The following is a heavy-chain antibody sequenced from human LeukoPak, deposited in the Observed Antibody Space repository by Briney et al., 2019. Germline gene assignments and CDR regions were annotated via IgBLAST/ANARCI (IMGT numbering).Heavy chain of an antibody. CDR1: GFSFSDSY. CDR2: ISGDGTTI. J-gene: IGHJ4*02. V-gene: IGHV3-11*04. Sequence: GGSLRLSCTASGFSFSDSYMSWIRQAPGKGPQWISYISGDGTTIYYADSVKGRFTISRDNAKKSLYLQMNSLRAEDTAVYYCASYYTAMVTWGQGTLVTVSS. D-gene: IGHD5-18*01. CDR3: ASYYTAMVT.